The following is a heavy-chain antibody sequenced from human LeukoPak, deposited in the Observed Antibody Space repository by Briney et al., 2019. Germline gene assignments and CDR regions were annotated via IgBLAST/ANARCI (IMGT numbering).Heavy chain of an antibody. CDR1: GFTFSSYS. Sequence: PGGSLRLSCAASGFTFSSYSLNWVRQAQGKGLKGVSSIIISSSYIYYADSVKGRFTISRDNAKNSLYLQMNSLRAEDTAVYYCARGTYYYGSGSEPGAFDIWGQGTMVTVSS. CDR3: ARGTYYYGSGSEPGAFDI. V-gene: IGHV3-21*01. D-gene: IGHD3-10*01. J-gene: IGHJ3*02. CDR2: IIISSSYI.